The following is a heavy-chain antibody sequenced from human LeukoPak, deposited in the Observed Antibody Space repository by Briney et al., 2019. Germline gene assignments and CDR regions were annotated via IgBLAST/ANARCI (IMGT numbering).Heavy chain of an antibody. Sequence: SETLSLTCAVYGGSFSGNYWSWIRQPPGKGLEWIGEINHSGSTNYNPSLKGRVTISVDTSKNQFSLKLSSVTAADTAMYYCATSGYSGYDLNSWGQGTLVTVSS. CDR3: ATSGYSGYDLNS. D-gene: IGHD5-12*01. J-gene: IGHJ4*02. CDR1: GGSFSGNY. CDR2: INHSGST. V-gene: IGHV4-34*01.